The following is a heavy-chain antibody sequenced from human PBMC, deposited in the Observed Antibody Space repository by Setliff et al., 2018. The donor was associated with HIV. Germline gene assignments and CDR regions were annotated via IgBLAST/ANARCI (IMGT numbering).Heavy chain of an antibody. CDR1: GGSISTYF. D-gene: IGHD1-26*01. CDR3: ARSTVGAGASFP. J-gene: IGHJ5*02. V-gene: IGHV4-59*01. CDR2: IYYTGST. Sequence: SETLSLTCTVSGGSISTYFWSWVRQTPGKGLEWIGYIYYTGSTSYNPSFRSRVTISVDTSKNQFSLMLDSVTAADTAIYYCARSTVGAGASFPWGRGILVTVSS.